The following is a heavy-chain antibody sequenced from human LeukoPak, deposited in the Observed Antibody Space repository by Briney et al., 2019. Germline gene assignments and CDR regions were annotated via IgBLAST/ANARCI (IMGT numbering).Heavy chain of an antibody. V-gene: IGHV1-24*01. CDR1: GYTLTELS. J-gene: IGHJ4*02. CDR3: ATVVRGYGDYSYFDY. CDR2: FDPEDGET. Sequence: PAASVEVSCKVSGYTLTELSMHWVRQAPGKGLEWMGGFDPEDGETIYAQKFQGRVTMTEDTSTDTAYMELSSLRSEDTAVYYCATVVRGYGDYSYFDYWGQGTLVTVSS. D-gene: IGHD4-17*01.